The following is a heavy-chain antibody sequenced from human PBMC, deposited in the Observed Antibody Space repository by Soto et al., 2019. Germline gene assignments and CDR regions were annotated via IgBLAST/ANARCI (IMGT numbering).Heavy chain of an antibody. CDR2: ISGNGATT. J-gene: IGHJ5*02. CDR3: AREQCSPLDRYCADGGVDWVDP. V-gene: IGHV3-23*01. Sequence: EVHLLQSGGGLVQPGGSLRLCCEASGFSFTFYAMSWVRQAPGKGLEWVSAISGNGATTFYADSMKGRFTISRDNSRDTLYLQMNRLRAEDTAVYFCAREQCSPLDRYCADGGVDWVDPWGRGTLVTVSS. D-gene: IGHD2-8*01. CDR1: GFSFTFYA.